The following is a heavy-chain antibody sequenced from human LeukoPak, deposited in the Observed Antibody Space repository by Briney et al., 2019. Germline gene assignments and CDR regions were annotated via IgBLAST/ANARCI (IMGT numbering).Heavy chain of an antibody. D-gene: IGHD1-26*01. CDR2: IIPIFGTA. CDR3: ARSRARGRLQILGSGSYSDRFNWFDP. CDR1: GGTFSSYA. J-gene: IGHJ5*02. V-gene: IGHV1-69*05. Sequence: GSSVKVSCKASGGTFSSYAISWVRQAPGQGLEWMGGIIPIFGTANYAQKFQGRVTMTRDTSTSTVYMELSSLRSEDTAVYYCARSRARGRLQILGSGSYSDRFNWFDPWGQGTLVTVSS.